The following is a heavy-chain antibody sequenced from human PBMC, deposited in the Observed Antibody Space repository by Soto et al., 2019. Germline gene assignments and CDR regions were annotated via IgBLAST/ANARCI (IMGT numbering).Heavy chain of an antibody. CDR2: IYYIGST. Sequence: QVQLQESGPGLVKPSETLSLTCTVSGGSISSYYWSWIRQPPGKGLEWIGYIYYIGSTNYNPSLKIRVTISVDTSKNQFSLKLSSVTAADTAVYYCASQGRDGYNYVNYFDYWGQGTLVTVSS. CDR1: GGSISSYY. J-gene: IGHJ4*02. D-gene: IGHD5-12*01. CDR3: ASQGRDGYNYVNYFDY. V-gene: IGHV4-59*08.